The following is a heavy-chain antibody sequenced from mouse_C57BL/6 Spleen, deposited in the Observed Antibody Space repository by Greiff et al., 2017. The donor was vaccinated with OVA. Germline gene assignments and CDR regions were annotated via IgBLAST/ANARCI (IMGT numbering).Heavy chain of an antibody. Sequence: QVHVKQPGAELVKPGASVKVSCKASGYTFTSYWMHWVKQRPGQGLEWIGRIHPSDSDTNYNQKFTGKATVTVDKSSSTAYMQLSSLTSEDSAVYYCAMTLFYGSSPWYFDVWGTGTTVTVSS. V-gene: IGHV1-74*01. D-gene: IGHD1-1*01. J-gene: IGHJ1*03. CDR2: IHPSDSDT. CDR3: AMTLFYGSSPWYFDV. CDR1: GYTFTSYW.